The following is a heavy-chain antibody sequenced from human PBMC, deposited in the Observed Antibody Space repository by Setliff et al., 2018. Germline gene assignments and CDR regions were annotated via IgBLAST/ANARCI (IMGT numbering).Heavy chain of an antibody. Sequence: SETLSLTCSLHRVTFSGYYWAWIRQVPGKGLDWIGTVDRSGNTFYNPSLKSRVTISVDTSNNQFSLEVLSLTAADTAIYYCARGGGYWSYFEFWGQGSPVTVSS. CDR1: RVTFSGYY. V-gene: IGHV4-34*01. D-gene: IGHD2-21*02. CDR3: ARGGGYWSYFEF. CDR2: VDRSGNT. J-gene: IGHJ4*02.